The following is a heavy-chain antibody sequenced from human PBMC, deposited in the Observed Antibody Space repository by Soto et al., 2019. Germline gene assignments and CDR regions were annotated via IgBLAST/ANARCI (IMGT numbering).Heavy chain of an antibody. CDR2: ISYDGSNK. Sequence: VQLVESGGGVVQPGRSLRLSCAASGFTFSSYAMHWVRQAPGKGLEWVAVISYDGSNKYYADSVKGRFTISRDNSKNTLYLQMNSLRAEDTAVYYCARDKKRGATLDYYYGMDVWGQGTTVTVSS. V-gene: IGHV3-30-3*01. J-gene: IGHJ6*02. D-gene: IGHD1-26*01. CDR3: ARDKKRGATLDYYYGMDV. CDR1: GFTFSSYA.